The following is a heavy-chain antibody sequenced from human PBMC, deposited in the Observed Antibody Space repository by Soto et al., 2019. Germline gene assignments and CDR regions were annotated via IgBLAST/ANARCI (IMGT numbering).Heavy chain of an antibody. CDR2: INAGNGNT. CDR3: ARVDDYVWGSYRSLYY. V-gene: IGHV1-3*01. D-gene: IGHD3-16*02. J-gene: IGHJ4*02. Sequence: ASVKVSFKASGYTFTSYAMHWVRQAPGQRLEWMGWINAGNGNTKYSQKFQGRVTITRDTSASTAYMELSSLRSEDTAVYYCARVDDYVWGSYRSLYYWGQGTLVTVSS. CDR1: GYTFTSYA.